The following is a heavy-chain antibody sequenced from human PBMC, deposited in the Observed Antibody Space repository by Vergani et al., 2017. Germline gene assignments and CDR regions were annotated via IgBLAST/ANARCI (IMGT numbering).Heavy chain of an antibody. CDR1: GFMFNNYN. V-gene: IGHV3-21*01. Sequence: EVQLVESGGGLVKPGGSLTLSCAASGFMFNNYNLNWVRQLPGKGLDWVSTISTRSSYTHYADSERGRFTISSDDAQNSLYLQMNSLRAEDAAVYYCATSGTIHIVVAASDNEAFDMWGQGTVVTVSS. D-gene: IGHD2-15*01. CDR3: ATSGTIHIVVAASDNEAFDM. CDR2: ISTRSSYT. J-gene: IGHJ3*02.